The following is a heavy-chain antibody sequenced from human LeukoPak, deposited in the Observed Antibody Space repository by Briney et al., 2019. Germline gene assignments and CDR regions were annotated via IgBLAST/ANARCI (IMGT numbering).Heavy chain of an antibody. J-gene: IGHJ4*02. CDR1: GFTFSSYS. CDR2: ISSSSSTI. V-gene: IGHV3-48*04. D-gene: IGHD1-26*01. CDR3: AKGGKVGALPRGLYFDY. Sequence: GGSLRLSCAASGFTFSSYSMNWVRQAPGKGLEWVSYISSSSSTIYYADSVKGRFTISRDNAKNSLYLQMNSLRAEDTAVYYCAKGGKVGALPRGLYFDYWGQGTLVTVSS.